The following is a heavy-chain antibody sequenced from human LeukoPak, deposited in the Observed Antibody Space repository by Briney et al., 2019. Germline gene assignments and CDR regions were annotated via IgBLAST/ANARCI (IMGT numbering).Heavy chain of an antibody. CDR2: IKSKTDGGTT. V-gene: IGHV3-15*01. Sequence: GGPLRLSCAGSGFTFNKYEMGWVRQAPGKGLEWVGRIKSKTDGGTTDYAAPVKGRFTISRDDSKNTLYLQMNSLKTEDTAVYYCTTGGYYYDSSGYLVDYWGQGTLVTVSS. CDR1: GFTFNKYE. CDR3: TTGGYYYDSSGYLVDY. D-gene: IGHD3-22*01. J-gene: IGHJ4*02.